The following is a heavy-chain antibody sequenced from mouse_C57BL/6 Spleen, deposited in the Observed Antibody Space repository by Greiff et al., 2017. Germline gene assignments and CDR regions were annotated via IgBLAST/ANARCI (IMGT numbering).Heavy chain of an antibody. V-gene: IGHV1-82*01. D-gene: IGHD1-1*01. CDR3: AREKLIKEYFDV. CDR1: GYAFSSSW. Sequence: QVQLQQSGPELVKPGASVKISCKASGYAFSSSWMHWVKQRPGKGLEWIGRINPGDGATNYNGKFKGQATLSADKSSSTAYMPLSSLTSEDIAVYFCAREKLIKEYFDVWGTGTTVTVSS. CDR2: INPGDGAT. J-gene: IGHJ1*03.